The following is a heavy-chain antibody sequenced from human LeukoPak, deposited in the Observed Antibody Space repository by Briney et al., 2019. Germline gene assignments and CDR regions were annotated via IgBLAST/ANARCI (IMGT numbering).Heavy chain of an antibody. D-gene: IGHD3-22*01. CDR3: AKDIGYYYDSSGHGDY. Sequence: PGGSLRLSCAASGFTFSSYAMSWVRQAPGEGLEWLSAISGGGTRTYYADSVKGRFTISRDNSKNTLYLEMNSLRAEDTAVYYCAKDIGYYYDSSGHGDYWGQGTLVTVSS. CDR2: ISGGGTRT. CDR1: GFTFSSYA. J-gene: IGHJ4*02. V-gene: IGHV3-23*01.